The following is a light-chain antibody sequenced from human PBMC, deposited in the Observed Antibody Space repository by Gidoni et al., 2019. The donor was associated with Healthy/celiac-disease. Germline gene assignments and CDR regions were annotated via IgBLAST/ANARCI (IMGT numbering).Light chain of an antibody. Sequence: SYELTQPPPVSVSPGPTASITCSGDKLGDNYAYWYQQKPGQSPVLVIYQDSKRPSGIPERFSGSNSGNTATLTISGTQAMDEADYYCQAWDSSSAVFGGGTKLTVL. CDR1: KLGDNY. CDR3: QAWDSSSAV. J-gene: IGLJ2*01. V-gene: IGLV3-1*01. CDR2: QDS.